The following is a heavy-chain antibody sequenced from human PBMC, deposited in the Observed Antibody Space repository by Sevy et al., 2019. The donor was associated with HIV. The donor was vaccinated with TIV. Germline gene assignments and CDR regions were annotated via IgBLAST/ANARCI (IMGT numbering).Heavy chain of an antibody. V-gene: IGHV4-61*01. CDR3: ARDMGPDSIGYYQHRYFDL. Sequence: SETLSLTCTVSGGSVSSGSYYWSWIRQPPGKGLEWIGYIYYTGSTSYNPSLKSRVTISVDTSKNQFSLKLSSVTAADTAVYYCARDMGPDSIGYYQHRYFDLWGRGTLVTVSS. CDR2: IYYTGST. J-gene: IGHJ2*01. CDR1: GGSVSSGSYY. D-gene: IGHD3-22*01.